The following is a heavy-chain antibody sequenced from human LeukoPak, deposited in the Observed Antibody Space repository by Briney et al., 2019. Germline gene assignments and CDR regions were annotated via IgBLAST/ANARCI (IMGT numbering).Heavy chain of an antibody. V-gene: IGHV1-2*02. J-gene: IGHJ4*02. CDR3: ARDVGEYCSSTNCYASHY. CDR2: INPHSGGT. D-gene: IGHD2-2*01. CDR1: GYTFTGYY. Sequence: ASVKVSCKASGYTFTGYYIHWVRQAPGQGLEWMGWINPHSGGTNYAQKFQGGVTMTRDTSITTAYMELSSLRSDDTAVYYCARDVGEYCSSTNCYASHYWGQGTLVTDSS.